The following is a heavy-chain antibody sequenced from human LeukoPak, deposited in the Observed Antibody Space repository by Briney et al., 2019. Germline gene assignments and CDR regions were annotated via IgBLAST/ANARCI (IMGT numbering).Heavy chain of an antibody. CDR3: ARHVEDSYGSYYFDY. CDR2: IYYSGST. V-gene: IGHV4-39*01. Sequence: PSDTLSLTCTVSGGSISSSSYYWGWMRQPPGKGLEWIGSIYYSGSTYYNPSLKSRVTISVDTSKNQFSLKLTSVTAADTAVYYCARHVEDSYGSYYFDYWGQGTLVTVSS. CDR1: GGSISSSSYY. D-gene: IGHD5-18*01. J-gene: IGHJ4*02.